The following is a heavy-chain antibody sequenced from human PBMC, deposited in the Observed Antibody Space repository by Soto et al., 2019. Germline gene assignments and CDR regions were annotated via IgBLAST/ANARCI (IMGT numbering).Heavy chain of an antibody. V-gene: IGHV1-69*01. D-gene: IGHD2-15*01. J-gene: IGHJ2*01. CDR2: IIPIFGTA. CDR1: GGTFSSYA. Sequence: QVQLVQSGAEVKKPGSSVNVSCKASGGTFSSYAISWVRQAPGQGLEWMGGIIPIFGTANYAQKFQGRVTITADEATSTAYMELSSLRSEYTAVYYCARDNCSGGSGYSVGWYFDLWGRGTLVTVSS. CDR3: ARDNCSGGSGYSVGWYFDL.